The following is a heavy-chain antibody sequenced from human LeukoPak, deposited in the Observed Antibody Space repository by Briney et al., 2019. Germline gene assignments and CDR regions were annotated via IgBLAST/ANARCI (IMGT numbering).Heavy chain of an antibody. Sequence: SETLSLTCTVSGGSISSYYWSWIRQPPGKGLEWIGYIYHSGSTYYNPSLKSRVTISVDRSKNQFSLKLSSVTAADTAVYYCARDRTTVVTGDVAFDIWGQGTMVTVSS. J-gene: IGHJ3*02. CDR2: IYHSGST. D-gene: IGHD4-23*01. CDR3: ARDRTTVVTGDVAFDI. V-gene: IGHV4-59*12. CDR1: GGSISSYY.